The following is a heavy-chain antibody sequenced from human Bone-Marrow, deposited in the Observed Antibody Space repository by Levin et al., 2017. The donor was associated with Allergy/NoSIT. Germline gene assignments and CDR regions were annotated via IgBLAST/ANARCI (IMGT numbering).Heavy chain of an antibody. CDR2: ISYDVSEK. CDR3: ARVDILAGYYRNGLDV. CDR1: GFTFSSYA. Sequence: SCAASGFTFSSYAMHWVRQAPGKGLEWVAVISYDVSEKYYVDSVKGRFTISRDNSNNTLFLHMDSLRTEDTAVYYCARVDILAGYYRNGLDVWGQGTTVTVSS. J-gene: IGHJ6*02. V-gene: IGHV3-30-3*01. D-gene: IGHD3-9*01.